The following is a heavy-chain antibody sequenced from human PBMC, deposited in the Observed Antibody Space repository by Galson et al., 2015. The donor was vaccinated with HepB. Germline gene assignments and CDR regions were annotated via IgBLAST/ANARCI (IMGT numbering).Heavy chain of an antibody. D-gene: IGHD3-16*01. CDR1: GSTFTSYG. J-gene: IGHJ2*01. CDR3: ARDLDVLREWETRGWYFDL. V-gene: IGHV1-18*04. Sequence: SVTVSCKASGSTFTSYGISWVRQAPGQGLEWMGWISAYNGNSNYAQKLQGRVTMTTDTSTSTAYMELRSLRSDDTAVYYCARDLDVLREWETRGWYFDLWGRGTLVTVSS. CDR2: ISAYNGNS.